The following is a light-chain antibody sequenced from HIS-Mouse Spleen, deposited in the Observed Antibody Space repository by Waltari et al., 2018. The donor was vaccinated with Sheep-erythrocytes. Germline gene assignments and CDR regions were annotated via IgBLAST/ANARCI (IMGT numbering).Light chain of an antibody. Sequence: EIVLTQSPGTLSLSPGERATLSCRASQSVSSSYLAWYQQKPGQAPRLLIYGASSRATGIPDRFSGSGSGTDFTLTISRLGPEDFAVYYCPQYGSSSTWTFGQGTKVEIK. CDR2: GAS. CDR3: PQYGSSSTWT. CDR1: QSVSSSY. V-gene: IGKV3-20*01. J-gene: IGKJ1*01.